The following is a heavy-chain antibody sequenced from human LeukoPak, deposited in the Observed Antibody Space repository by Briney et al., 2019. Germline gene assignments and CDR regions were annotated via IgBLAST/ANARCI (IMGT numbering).Heavy chain of an antibody. V-gene: IGHV1-46*01. CDR2: INPSGGST. D-gene: IGHD3-22*01. J-gene: IGHJ4*02. CDR1: GYTFTSYY. Sequence: ASVKVSCKASGYTFTSYYMHWVRQAPGQGLEWMGIINPSGGSTSYAQKFQGRVTMTRDTSTSTVYMELSSLRSEDTAVYYCARGRYRTTDYYDSSPQAYWGQETLVTVSS. CDR3: ARGRYRTTDYYDSSPQAY.